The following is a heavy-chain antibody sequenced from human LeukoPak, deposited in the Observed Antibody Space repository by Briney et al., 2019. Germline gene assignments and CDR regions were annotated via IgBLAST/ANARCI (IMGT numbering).Heavy chain of an antibody. V-gene: IGHV3-30-3*01. CDR1: GFTFSSYA. Sequence: GGSLRLSCAASGFTFSSYAMHWVRQAPGKGLEWVAVISYDGSNKYYADSVKGRFTISRDNSKNTLYLQMNSLRAEDTAVYYCARVPTHNIVVVPAALTGWGQGTLVTVSS. D-gene: IGHD2-2*01. CDR2: ISYDGSNK. J-gene: IGHJ4*02. CDR3: ARVPTHNIVVVPAALTG.